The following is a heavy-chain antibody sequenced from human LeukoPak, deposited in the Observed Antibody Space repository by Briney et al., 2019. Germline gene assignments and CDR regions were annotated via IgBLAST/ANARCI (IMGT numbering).Heavy chain of an antibody. CDR1: GFTFSNYA. D-gene: IGHD3-9*01. J-gene: IGHJ3*01. V-gene: IGHV3-48*03. CDR2: SSANGNSR. CDR3: SRRAILTGHTDVFDV. Sequence: GGSLRLSCSASGFTFSNYAMNWVRQAPGKGLEWVSYSSANGNSRYYADSVKGRFTISRDNAKNSLYLQMNSLRAEDTAVYYCSRRAILTGHTDVFDVWGQGTEVTVSS.